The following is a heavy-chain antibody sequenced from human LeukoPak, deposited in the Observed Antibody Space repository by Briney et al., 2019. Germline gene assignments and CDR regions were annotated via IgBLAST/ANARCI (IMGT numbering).Heavy chain of an antibody. V-gene: IGHV3-23*01. J-gene: IGHJ4*02. CDR1: GFAFSSYA. CDR3: ANDYRSGSFHDF. D-gene: IGHD3-10*01. Sequence: GGSLGLSCAASGFAFSSYAMSWVRQPPGKGLEWVSVISRRDDYTYYADSVKGRFTISRDNSKNTLYLQMNTLRAEDTAVYYCANDYRSGSFHDFWGQGTLVTVSS. CDR2: ISRRDDYT.